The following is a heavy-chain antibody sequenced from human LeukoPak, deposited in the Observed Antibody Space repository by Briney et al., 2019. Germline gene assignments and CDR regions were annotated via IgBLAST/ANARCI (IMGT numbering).Heavy chain of an antibody. CDR1: GFTFSYYN. D-gene: IGHD6-13*01. Sequence: GGSLRLSCAASGFTFSYYNMNWVRQAPGKGLEWVSYISSGSSNIYYTDSVKGRFTISRDDAKNSQYLQMNSLRAEDTAVYYCARAGAAAASNAFDIWGQGTMVTVSS. J-gene: IGHJ3*02. CDR2: ISSGSSNI. CDR3: ARAGAAAASNAFDI. V-gene: IGHV3-48*04.